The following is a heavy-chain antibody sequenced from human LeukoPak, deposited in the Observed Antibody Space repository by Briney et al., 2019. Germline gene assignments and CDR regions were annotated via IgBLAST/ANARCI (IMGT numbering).Heavy chain of an antibody. CDR3: ARPLQNYYYGSGSYNDAFDI. CDR2: INPNSGGT. J-gene: IGHJ3*02. Sequence: GASVKVSCKASGYTFTGYYMHWVRQAPGQGLEWMGWINPNSGGTNYAQKFQGRVTMTRDTSISTAYMELSRLRSDDTAVYYCARPLQNYYYGSGSYNDAFDIWGQGTMVTVSS. D-gene: IGHD3-10*01. CDR1: GYTFTGYY. V-gene: IGHV1-2*02.